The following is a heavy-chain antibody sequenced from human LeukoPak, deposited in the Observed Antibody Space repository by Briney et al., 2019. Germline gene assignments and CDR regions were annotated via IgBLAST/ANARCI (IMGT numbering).Heavy chain of an antibody. CDR1: GYTFTGYY. CDR2: INPNSGGT. CDR3: ARVEENWNDVDY. D-gene: IGHD1-1*01. J-gene: IGHJ4*02. Sequence: GASVKVSCKASGYTFTGYYMHWVRQAPGQGLEWMGWINPNSGGTNYAQNLQGRVTMTTDTSTSTAYMELRSLRSDDTAVYYCARVEENWNDVDYWGQGTLVTVSS. V-gene: IGHV1-2*02.